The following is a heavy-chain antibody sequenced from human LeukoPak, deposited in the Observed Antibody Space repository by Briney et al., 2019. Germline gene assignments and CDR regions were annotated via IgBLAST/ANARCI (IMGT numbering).Heavy chain of an antibody. V-gene: IGHV4-34*01. Sequence: SETLSLTCAVYGGSFSGYYWSWIRQPPGKGLEWIGEINHSGSTNYNPSLKSRVTISVDTSRNQFSLKLSSVTAADTAVYYCARGPTPYGMDVWGKGTTVTVSS. CDR3: ARGPTPYGMDV. D-gene: IGHD2-15*01. J-gene: IGHJ6*04. CDR2: INHSGST. CDR1: GGSFSGYY.